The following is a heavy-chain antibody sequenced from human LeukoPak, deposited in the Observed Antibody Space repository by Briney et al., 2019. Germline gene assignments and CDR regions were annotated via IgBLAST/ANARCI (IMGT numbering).Heavy chain of an antibody. D-gene: IGHD1-26*01. CDR1: GFTFSSYG. V-gene: IGHV3-30*03. J-gene: IGHJ4*02. CDR2: ISYDGSNK. CDR3: ARDKIVGATHFDY. Sequence: GGSLRLSCAASGFTFSSYGMHWVRQAPGKGLEWVAVISYDGSNKYYADSVKGRFTISRDNAKNSLYLQMNSLGAEDTAVYYCARDKIVGATHFDYWGQGTLVTVSS.